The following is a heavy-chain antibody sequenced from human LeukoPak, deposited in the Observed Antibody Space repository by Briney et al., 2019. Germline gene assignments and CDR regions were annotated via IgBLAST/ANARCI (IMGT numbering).Heavy chain of an antibody. CDR1: GGSISSSNYY. CDR2: VYYSGGT. CDR3: ARCITGTTVFYYYYYMDV. V-gene: IGHV4-39*07. D-gene: IGHD1-7*01. Sequence: SETLSLTCTVSGGSISSSNYYWGWIRQPPGKGLEWIGSVYYSGGTYSNPSLKSRVTISADTSKNQFSLKLSSVTAADTALYYCARCITGTTVFYYYYYMDVWGKGTTVTVSS. J-gene: IGHJ6*03.